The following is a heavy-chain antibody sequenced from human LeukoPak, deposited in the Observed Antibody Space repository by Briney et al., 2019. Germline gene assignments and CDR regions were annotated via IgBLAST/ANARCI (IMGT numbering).Heavy chain of an antibody. CDR2: IYYSGST. V-gene: IGHV4-39*07. Sequence: SETLSLTCTVSGDSISTEGYYWGWIRQPPGKELEWLASIYYSGSTHYNPSLKSRVTMSVDTSKNQFSLKLSSVTAADTAVYYCARDQTGTLDYWGQGTLVTVSS. D-gene: IGHD7-27*01. CDR1: GDSISTEGYY. J-gene: IGHJ4*02. CDR3: ARDQTGTLDY.